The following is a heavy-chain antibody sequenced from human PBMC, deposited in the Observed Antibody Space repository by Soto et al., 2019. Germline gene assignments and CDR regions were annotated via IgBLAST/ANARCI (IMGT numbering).Heavy chain of an antibody. D-gene: IGHD3-9*01. V-gene: IGHV3-11*05. CDR3: ARGDLYYDILTDY. J-gene: IGHJ4*02. Sequence: GGSLRLSCAASGFTFSDYYMSWIRQAPGKGLEWVSYISSSSSYTNYADSVKGRFTISRDNAKNSLYLQMNSLRAEDTAVYYCARGDLYYDILTDYWGQGTLVTVSS. CDR2: ISSSSSYT. CDR1: GFTFSDYY.